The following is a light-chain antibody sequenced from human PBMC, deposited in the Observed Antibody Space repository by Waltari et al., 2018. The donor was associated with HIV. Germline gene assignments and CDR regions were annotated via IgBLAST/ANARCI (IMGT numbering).Light chain of an antibody. CDR1: PTFNSNY. CDR3: QQYDSSPLT. Sequence: DIVLTQSPGTLSLSPGKRATLSCRASPTFNSNYLAWYQQRPGQAPRLLIYGASSRATGIPDRFSGSGSGTDFTITINRLEPEDFAVYYCQQYDSSPLTFGGGTRVEIK. V-gene: IGKV3-20*01. CDR2: GAS. J-gene: IGKJ4*01.